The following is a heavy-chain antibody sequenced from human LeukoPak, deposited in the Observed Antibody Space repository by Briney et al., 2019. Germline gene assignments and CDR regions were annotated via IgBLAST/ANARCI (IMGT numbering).Heavy chain of an antibody. CDR1: GYTFTDYY. CDR2: INHKTGGT. D-gene: IGHD4-17*01. V-gene: IGHV1-2*02. J-gene: IGHJ3*02. Sequence: ASVTVSCTTSGYTFTDYYMHWARQAPGQGLEWMGWINHKTGGTNYAQTFQGRVTMTRDTSISTAYMEMRRLRSDDTAVYYCARDAGNPHDDGDFSAFDIWGQGKMESASS. CDR3: ARDAGNPHDDGDFSAFDI.